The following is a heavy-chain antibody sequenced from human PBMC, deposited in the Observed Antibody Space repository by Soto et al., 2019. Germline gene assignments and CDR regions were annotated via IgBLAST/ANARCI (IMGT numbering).Heavy chain of an antibody. Sequence: QVHLVQSGTEVKKPGSSVKVSCKASGGTFSSSGFSWVRQAPGQGLEWMGMIVPSLDTTNYAQKFQARVTITADEVTSTAYLELRSLRSEDTAVYYCARWPQPRYTADPYAVDLWGPGTRVIVSS. V-gene: IGHV1-69*11. J-gene: IGHJ6*02. CDR2: IVPSLDTT. CDR1: GGTFSSSG. D-gene: IGHD3-16*02. CDR3: ARWPQPRYTADPYAVDL.